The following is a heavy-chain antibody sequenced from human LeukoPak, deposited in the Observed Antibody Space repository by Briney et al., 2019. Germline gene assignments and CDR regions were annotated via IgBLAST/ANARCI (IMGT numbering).Heavy chain of an antibody. J-gene: IGHJ4*02. CDR2: ISGSGGST. CDR1: GFTFSSYA. Sequence: PGGSLRLSCAASGFTFSSYAMSWVRQAPGKGLEWVSAISGSGGSTYYADSVKGRFTISRDNSKNTLYLQMNSLRAEDTAVYYCAKAGSSGSYHSRYYYFDYWGQGTLVTVSS. V-gene: IGHV3-23*01. CDR3: AKAGSSGSYHSRYYYFDY. D-gene: IGHD3-10*01.